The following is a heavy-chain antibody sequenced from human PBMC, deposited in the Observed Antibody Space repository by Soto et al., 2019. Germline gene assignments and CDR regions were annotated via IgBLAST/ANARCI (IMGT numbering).Heavy chain of an antibody. CDR2: ITTSSNI. J-gene: IGHJ4*02. CDR3: ARSQGDRVVDY. V-gene: IGHV3-11*01. D-gene: IGHD2-21*01. CDR1: GFTFSDYY. Sequence: QVQLVEAGGGLVQPGGSLRLSCAASGFTFSDYYMSWIRQAPGKGLEWVSYITTSSNIYSADSVKGRFTISRDNAKNSLYLQMNSLRAEDTAVYYCARSQGDRVVDYWGQGTLVTVSS.